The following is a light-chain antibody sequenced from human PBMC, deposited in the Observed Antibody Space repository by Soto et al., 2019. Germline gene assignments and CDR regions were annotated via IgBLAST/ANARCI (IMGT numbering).Light chain of an antibody. CDR3: QQYETFSGT. J-gene: IGKJ1*01. CDR2: TSS. V-gene: IGKV1-27*01. Sequence: DIQMTQSPSSLSASVGDRVTITCRASQGIGTYLSWYQQKPGKVPKLLIYTSSTLQSGVPSRFSGSGYGTDFTLTIASLQPDDFATYYCQQYETFSGTFGPGTKVEI. CDR1: QGIGTY.